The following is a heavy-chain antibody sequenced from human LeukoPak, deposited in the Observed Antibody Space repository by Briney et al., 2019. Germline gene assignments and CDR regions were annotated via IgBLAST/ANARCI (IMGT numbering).Heavy chain of an antibody. D-gene: IGHD6-13*01. CDR2: ISGSGGGT. CDR1: GFTFSDHW. V-gene: IGHV3-23*01. Sequence: SGGSLRLSCAASGFTFSDHWMHWVRQAPGKGLEWVSAISGSGGGTYYADSVKGRFTISRDNSKNTLYLQTNSLRAEDTAVYYCARRGAAGTYYFDYWGQGTLVTVSS. J-gene: IGHJ4*02. CDR3: ARRGAAGTYYFDY.